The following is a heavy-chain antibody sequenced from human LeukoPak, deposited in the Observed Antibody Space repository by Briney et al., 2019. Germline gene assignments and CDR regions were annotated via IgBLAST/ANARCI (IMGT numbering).Heavy chain of an antibody. V-gene: IGHV4-59*08. J-gene: IGHJ4*02. CDR2: SYYSGST. D-gene: IGHD6-13*01. CDR3: ARRDSSSCIDY. Sequence: SETLSLTCTVSGGSITNYYWSWIRQPPGKGLEWIGYSYYSGSTNYNPSLKSRVSISVDTSKNQFSLKLSSVTAADTAVYYCARRDSSSCIDYWGQGTLVTVSS. CDR1: GGSITNYY.